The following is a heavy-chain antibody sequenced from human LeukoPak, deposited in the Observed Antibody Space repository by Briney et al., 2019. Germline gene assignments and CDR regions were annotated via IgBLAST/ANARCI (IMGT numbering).Heavy chain of an antibody. J-gene: IGHJ5*02. D-gene: IGHD6-13*01. CDR3: ARLRIAAAEAHWFDP. CDR1: GASISSSSYY. CDR2: IYYSGST. V-gene: IGHV4-39*01. Sequence: SETLSLTCTVSGASISSSSYYWGWIRQPPGKGLVWIGSIYYSGSTYYNPSLKSRVTISVDTSKNQFSLKLSSVTAADTAVYYRARLRIAAAEAHWFDPWGQGTLVTVSS.